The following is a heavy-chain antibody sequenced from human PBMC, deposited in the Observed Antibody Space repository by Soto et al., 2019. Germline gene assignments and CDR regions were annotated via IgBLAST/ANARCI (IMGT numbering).Heavy chain of an antibody. D-gene: IGHD4-17*01. CDR2: INHSGST. CDR3: ATHPPYGLLDH. CDR1: GGSFSGYY. J-gene: IGHJ4*02. V-gene: IGHV4-34*01. Sequence: PSETLSLTCAVYGGSFSGYYWSWIRQPPGKGLEWIGEINHSGSTNYNPSLKSRVTISVDTSKNQFSLRLTSVTAADTAVYYCATHPPYGLLDHWGQGTLVTVSS.